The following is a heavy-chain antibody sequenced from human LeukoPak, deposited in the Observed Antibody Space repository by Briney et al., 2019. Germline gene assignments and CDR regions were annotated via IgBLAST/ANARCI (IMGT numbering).Heavy chain of an antibody. D-gene: IGHD3-22*01. CDR2: ISYDGSSK. CDR1: GFTFSSYA. V-gene: IGHV3-30-3*01. J-gene: IGHJ6*02. Sequence: GGSLRLSCAASGFTFSSYAMHWVRQAPGKGLEWVAVISYDGSSKYYADSVKGRFTISRDNSKNTPYLQMNSLRAEDTAVYYCARDPTYYDSSGYHEYGMDVWGQGTTVTVSS. CDR3: ARDPTYYDSSGYHEYGMDV.